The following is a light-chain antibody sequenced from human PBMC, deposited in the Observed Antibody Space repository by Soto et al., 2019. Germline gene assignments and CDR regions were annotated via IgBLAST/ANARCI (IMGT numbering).Light chain of an antibody. Sequence: DIQMTQYPSSLSASVGDRVTITFLASHDINKNLIWYQQQPGKAPTLLLYDASDFETGVASRTCRSSCGTGFTLTISSLQPEDFATYYCQQDELRPLTFGQGTRLEIK. CDR2: DAS. V-gene: IGKV1-33*01. CDR1: HDINKN. J-gene: IGKJ5*01. CDR3: QQDELRPLT.